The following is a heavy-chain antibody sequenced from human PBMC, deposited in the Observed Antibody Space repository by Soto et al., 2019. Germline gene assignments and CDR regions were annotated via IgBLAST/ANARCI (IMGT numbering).Heavy chain of an antibody. J-gene: IGHJ6*02. D-gene: IGHD3-9*01. CDR1: GGPISSSSDY. V-gene: IGHV4-39*01. Sequence: AILAVTTTVCGGPISSSSDYWGWSRQPPGKGLEWIGSIYYSGSTYYNPSLKSRVTISVDTSKNQFSLKLSSVTAADTAVYYCARKMAILRYFDWLYYGMDVWGQGTTVTVSS. CDR3: ARKMAILRYFDWLYYGMDV. CDR2: IYYSGST.